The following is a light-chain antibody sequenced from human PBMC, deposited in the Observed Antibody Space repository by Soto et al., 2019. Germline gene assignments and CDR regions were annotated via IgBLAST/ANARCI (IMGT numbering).Light chain of an antibody. J-gene: IGKJ1*01. CDR3: QHRYNWPTWT. V-gene: IGKV3D-20*02. CDR2: DVS. Sequence: EILLTQSPGTLSLSPGERATLSCRASQSVSSSYLAWYQQKPGQAPRLLIYDVSNRATGIPARFSGSGSGTDFTLTISSLEPEDFAVYYCQHRYNWPTWTFGQGTKVDIK. CDR1: QSVSSSY.